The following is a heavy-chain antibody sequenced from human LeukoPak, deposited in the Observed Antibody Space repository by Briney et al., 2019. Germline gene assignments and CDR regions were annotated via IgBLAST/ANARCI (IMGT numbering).Heavy chain of an antibody. J-gene: IGHJ4*02. V-gene: IGHV3-23*01. CDR1: GFTFSSYW. CDR2: ISGSGGST. D-gene: IGHD4-17*01. CDR3: AKGFYGDYSFDC. Sequence: GGSLRLSCAASGFTFSSYWMHWVRQAPGKGLEWVSTISGSGGSTYYADSVKGRFNISRDNSKNTLYLQMNSLRAEDSAVYYCAKGFYGDYSFDCWGQGSLVTVSS.